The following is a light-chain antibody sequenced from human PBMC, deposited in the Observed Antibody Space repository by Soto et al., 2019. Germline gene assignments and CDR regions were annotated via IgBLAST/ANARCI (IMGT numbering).Light chain of an antibody. CDR3: QQYYSAPLT. CDR2: WAS. V-gene: IGKV4-1*01. Sequence: DIVMTQSPDSLAVSLGERATINCKSSQSVLYSSNNKNYLAWYQQKPRQPPKLLIYWASTRESGVPDRISGGGSGTDFTLTISSLQAEDVAVYYCQQYYSAPLTFGGGTKVEIK. CDR1: QSVLYSSNNKNY. J-gene: IGKJ4*01.